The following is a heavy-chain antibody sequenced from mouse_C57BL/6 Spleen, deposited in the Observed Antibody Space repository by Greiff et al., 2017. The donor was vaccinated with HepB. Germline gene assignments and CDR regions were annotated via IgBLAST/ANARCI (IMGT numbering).Heavy chain of an antibody. CDR3: ARVYDGYYEGRMDY. V-gene: IGHV3-6*01. CDR1: GYSITSGYY. D-gene: IGHD2-3*01. J-gene: IGHJ4*01. CDR2: ISYDGSN. Sequence: EVQLQESGPGLVKPSQSLSLTCSVTGYSITSGYYWNWIRQFPGNKLEWMGYISYDGSNNYNPSLKNRISITRDTSKNQFFLKLNSVTTEDTATYYCARVYDGYYEGRMDYWGQGTSVTVSS.